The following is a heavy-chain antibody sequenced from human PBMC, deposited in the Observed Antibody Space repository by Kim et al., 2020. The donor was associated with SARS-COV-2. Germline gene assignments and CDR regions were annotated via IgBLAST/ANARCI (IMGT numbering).Heavy chain of an antibody. J-gene: IGHJ5*02. Sequence: SETLSLTCAVYGGSFSGYYWSWIRQPPGKGLEWIGEINHSGSTNYNPSLKSRVTISVDTSKNQFSLKLSSVTAADTAVYYCARVEPLTIFGVVTPSNWFDPWGQGTLVTVSS. CDR2: INHSGST. D-gene: IGHD3-3*01. V-gene: IGHV4-34*01. CDR1: GGSFSGYY. CDR3: ARVEPLTIFGVVTPSNWFDP.